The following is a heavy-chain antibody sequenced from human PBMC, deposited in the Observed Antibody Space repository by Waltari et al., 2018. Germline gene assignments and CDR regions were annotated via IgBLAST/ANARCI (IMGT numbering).Heavy chain of an antibody. Sequence: DVQLVESGGGLVQPGGSLRLSCAASGFTFNTYWMHWVRQAPGKGPVWVSLIQANGASTSYADSVKGRFTISRDNAKNTLYLQMNSLRAEDTAVYYCTRTRYCSTTSCQVDWFDPWGQGTLVTVSS. V-gene: IGHV3-74*01. J-gene: IGHJ5*02. D-gene: IGHD2-2*01. CDR1: GFTFNTYW. CDR3: TRTRYCSTTSCQVDWFDP. CDR2: IQANGAST.